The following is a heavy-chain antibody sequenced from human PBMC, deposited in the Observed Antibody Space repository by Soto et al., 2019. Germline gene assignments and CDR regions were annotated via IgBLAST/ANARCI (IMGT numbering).Heavy chain of an antibody. CDR1: GFTFSSYW. J-gene: IGHJ4*02. V-gene: IGHV3-7*01. D-gene: IGHD3-3*01. CDR2: IKQDGSEK. CDR3: ARARDLFTIFGVVDGSGYFDY. Sequence: GGSLRLSCAASGFTFSSYWISGARQAPGKGLEWVANIKQDGSEKYYVDSVKGRFTISRDNAKNSLYLQMNSLRAEDTAVYYCARARDLFTIFGVVDGSGYFDYWGQGTLVTVSS.